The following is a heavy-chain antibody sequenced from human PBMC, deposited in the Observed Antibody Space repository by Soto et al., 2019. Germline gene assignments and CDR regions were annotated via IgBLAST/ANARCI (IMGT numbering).Heavy chain of an antibody. Sequence: PSETLSLTCTVSDGSISSSNYYWGWIRQPPGKGLEWIGSIYYSGNTYYNPSLKSRVTMSVDTSKNQFSLKLSSVTAADTAVYYCARLGGYCSTTGCYGYYAMDVWGQGTTVT. CDR1: DGSISSSNYY. CDR2: IYYSGNT. V-gene: IGHV4-39*01. CDR3: ARLGGYCSTTGCYGYYAMDV. J-gene: IGHJ6*02. D-gene: IGHD2-2*01.